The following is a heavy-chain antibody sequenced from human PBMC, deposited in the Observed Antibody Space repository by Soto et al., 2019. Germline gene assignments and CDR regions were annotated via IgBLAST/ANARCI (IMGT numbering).Heavy chain of an antibody. Sequence: PLLLRQSQTLSLTCAISGDSVSSNSAAWNWIRQSPSRGLEWLGRTYYRSKWYNDYAVSVKSRITINPDTSKNQFSLQLNSVTPEDTAVYYCARDELWSSGGAFDIWGQGTMVTVSS. D-gene: IGHD3-16*01. CDR3: ARDELWSSGGAFDI. V-gene: IGHV6-1*01. CDR2: TYYRSKWYN. J-gene: IGHJ3*02. CDR1: GDSVSSNSAA.